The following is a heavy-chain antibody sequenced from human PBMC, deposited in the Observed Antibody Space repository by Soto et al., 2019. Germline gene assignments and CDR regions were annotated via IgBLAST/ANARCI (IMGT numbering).Heavy chain of an antibody. CDR1: GFTFSDYY. J-gene: IGHJ4*02. Sequence: GGSLRLSCAASGFTFSDYYMTWIRQAPGKGLEWVSYSSGRTDHTNYADSVKGRFTISRDNAKNSLFLQMNSLRAEDTAVYFCARDSSRWAFDYWGQGTLVTVSS. V-gene: IGHV3-11*06. D-gene: IGHD6-13*01. CDR3: ARDSSRWAFDY. CDR2: SSGRTDHT.